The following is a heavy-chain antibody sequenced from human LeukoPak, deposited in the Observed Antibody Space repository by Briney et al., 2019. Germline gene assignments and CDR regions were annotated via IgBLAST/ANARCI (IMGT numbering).Heavy chain of an antibody. D-gene: IGHD3-10*01. CDR1: GFAFTNAW. Sequence: GGSLRLSCAASGFAFTNAWMTWVRQAPGKGLEWVGRIKSKGDGETTDYASFVKGRFSMSRDDSKATMYLQMYSLEAEDTAVYYCTTDLGATMIRGVIVSWGQGAPVTISS. V-gene: IGHV3-15*05. CDR2: IKSKGDGETT. J-gene: IGHJ4*02. CDR3: TTDLGATMIRGVIVS.